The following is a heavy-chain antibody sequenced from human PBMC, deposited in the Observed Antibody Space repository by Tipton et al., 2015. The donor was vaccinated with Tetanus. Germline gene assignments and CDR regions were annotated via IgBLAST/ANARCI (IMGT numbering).Heavy chain of an antibody. V-gene: IGHV4-39*01. CDR3: ARHESLVGGSYDY. D-gene: IGHD3-10*01. J-gene: IGHJ4*02. CDR2: LYFSGRT. Sequence: LRLSCTVFGGSISSGNYYWGWIRQPPGKGLEWIGSLYFSGRTYYSPPLKSRVTISVDTSNNQFSLKLTSVTTADSAVYYCARHESLVGGSYDYWGQGTLVTVSS. CDR1: GGSISSGNYY.